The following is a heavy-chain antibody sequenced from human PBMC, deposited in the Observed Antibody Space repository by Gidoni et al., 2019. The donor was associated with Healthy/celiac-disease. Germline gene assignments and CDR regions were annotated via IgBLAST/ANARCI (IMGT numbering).Heavy chain of an antibody. CDR3: ARGNYGDYSYYYYYIDV. V-gene: IGHV3-11*06. Sequence: TNSADSVKGRFTISRDNAKNSLYLQMTSLRAEDTAVYYCARGNYGDYSYYYYYIDVWGKGTTVTVSS. D-gene: IGHD4-17*01. J-gene: IGHJ6*03. CDR2: T.